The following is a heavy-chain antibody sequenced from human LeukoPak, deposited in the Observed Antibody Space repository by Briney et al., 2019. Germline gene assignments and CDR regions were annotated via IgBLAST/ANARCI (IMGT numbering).Heavy chain of an antibody. Sequence: GRSLRLPCAASGFTLDDYAMHWVRQAPGKGLEWVSGISWNSGSIGYADSVKGRFTISRDNAKNSLYLQMNSLRAEDMALYYCAKDIRAVAGASSAFDIWGQGTMVTVSS. CDR3: AKDIRAVAGASSAFDI. D-gene: IGHD6-19*01. CDR2: ISWNSGSI. J-gene: IGHJ3*02. V-gene: IGHV3-9*03. CDR1: GFTLDDYA.